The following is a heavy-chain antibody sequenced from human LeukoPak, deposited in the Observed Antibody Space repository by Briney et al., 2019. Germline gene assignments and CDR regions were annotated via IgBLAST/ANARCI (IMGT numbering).Heavy chain of an antibody. D-gene: IGHD3-16*02. J-gene: IGHJ4*02. Sequence: GGSLRLSCAAPGFPFSYYNIHWVRQAPGKGLEWVAFMRNDGSEIHYADSVKGRFTISRDNSKNSLYLQMNSLRDEDTAVYFCAKDGGRYRFDYWGQGTLVTVSS. V-gene: IGHV3-30*02. CDR3: AKDGGRYRFDY. CDR1: GFPFSYYN. CDR2: MRNDGSEI.